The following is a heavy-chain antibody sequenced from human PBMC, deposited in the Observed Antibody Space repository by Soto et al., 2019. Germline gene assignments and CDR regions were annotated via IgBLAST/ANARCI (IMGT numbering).Heavy chain of an antibody. CDR2: IAPSIGST. Sequence: ASVKVSCKASGDIFTSHYMHWLRQAPGQGLEWMGFIAPSIGSTTYAQKFQGRVTMTRDMSSSSVYMELTSLRSDDTAIYYCASEKGGFDIWGQGTVVT. D-gene: IGHD2-15*01. V-gene: IGHV1-46*01. J-gene: IGHJ3*02. CDR1: GDIFTSHY. CDR3: ASEKGGFDI.